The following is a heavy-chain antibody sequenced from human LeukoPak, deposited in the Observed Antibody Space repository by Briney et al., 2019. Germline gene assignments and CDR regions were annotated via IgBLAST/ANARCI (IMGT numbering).Heavy chain of an antibody. Sequence: PRASVKVSCKASGYTFTGYYMHWVRQAPGQGLEWMGWINPNSGGTNYAQKFQGRVTMTRDTSISTAYMELSRLRSDDTAVYYCARADGYCTNGVCYDYWSQGTLVTVSS. D-gene: IGHD2-8*01. CDR1: GYTFTGYY. J-gene: IGHJ4*02. CDR3: ARADGYCTNGVCYDY. V-gene: IGHV1-2*02. CDR2: INPNSGGT.